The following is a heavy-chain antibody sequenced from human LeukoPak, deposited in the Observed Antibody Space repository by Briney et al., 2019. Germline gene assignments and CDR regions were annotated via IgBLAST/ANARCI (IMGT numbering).Heavy chain of an antibody. D-gene: IGHD3-22*01. CDR3: ARSPMILARRDFYYMDV. CDR1: GGSISSGSYY. J-gene: IGHJ6*03. CDR2: FYYSGST. Sequence: PETLALTCSVSGGSISSGSYYWGWIRQPPGKGLEWIGSFYYSGSTFYNSSLKTRVTISADTSKNQFSLKLSSVTVADTAVYFCARSPMILARRDFYYMDVWGKGTTVTISS. V-gene: IGHV4-39*01.